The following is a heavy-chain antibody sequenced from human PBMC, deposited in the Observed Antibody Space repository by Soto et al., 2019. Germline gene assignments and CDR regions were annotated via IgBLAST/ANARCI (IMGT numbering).Heavy chain of an antibody. D-gene: IGHD4-4*01. Sequence: GGSLRLSCAASGFTFSGYWMYWVRQAPGKGLVWVARINGDGSRIDYEDSVKGRFTISRDNPKNTLYLQMNSLRAEDTAVYYCARDPRNLGLDPWGQGT. CDR3: ARDPRNLGLDP. J-gene: IGHJ5*02. V-gene: IGHV3-74*01. CDR2: INGDGSRI. CDR1: GFTFSGYW.